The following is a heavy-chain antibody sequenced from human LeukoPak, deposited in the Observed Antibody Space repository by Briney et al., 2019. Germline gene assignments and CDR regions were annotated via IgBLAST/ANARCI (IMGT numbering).Heavy chain of an antibody. V-gene: IGHV1-46*01. Sequence: ASVKVSCKASGYTFTSNYIHWVRQAPGQGLEWMGMIYPRDGSTSYAQKSQGRVTVTRDTSTSTVHMELSGLRSEDTAVYYCARDQEGFDYWGQGTLVTVSS. CDR2: IYPRDGST. CDR3: ARDQEGFDY. J-gene: IGHJ4*02. CDR1: GYTFTSNY.